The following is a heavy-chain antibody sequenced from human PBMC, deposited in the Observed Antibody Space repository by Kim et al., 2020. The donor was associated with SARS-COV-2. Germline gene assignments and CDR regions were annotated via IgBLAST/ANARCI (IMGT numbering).Heavy chain of an antibody. CDR1: GGSISSSSYY. J-gene: IGHJ3*02. CDR3: ARRRTGLAFDI. V-gene: IGHV4-39*01. CDR2: IYYSGST. Sequence: SETLSLTCTVSGGSISSSSYYWGWIRQPPGKGLEWIGSIYYSGSTYYNPSLKSRVTISVDTSKNQFSLKLSSVTAADTAVYYCARRRTGLAFDIWGQGTMVTVSS.